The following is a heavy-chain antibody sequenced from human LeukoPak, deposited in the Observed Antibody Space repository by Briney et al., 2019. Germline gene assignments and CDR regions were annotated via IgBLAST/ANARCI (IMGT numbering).Heavy chain of an antibody. J-gene: IGHJ4*02. V-gene: IGHV3-11*05. D-gene: IGHD6-19*01. CDR1: GFTFSDYY. Sequence: PGGSLRLSCAASGFTFSDYYMSWIRQAPGKGLEWVSCIGSSSSYTNYADSVKGRFTISRDNAKNSLYLQMDGLRAEDTAVYYCARDRGAVAATWFDYWGQGTLVTVSS. CDR2: IGSSSSYT. CDR3: ARDRGAVAATWFDY.